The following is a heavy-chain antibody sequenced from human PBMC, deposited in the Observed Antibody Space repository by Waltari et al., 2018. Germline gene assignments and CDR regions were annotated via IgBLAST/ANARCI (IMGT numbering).Heavy chain of an antibody. J-gene: IGHJ6*02. CDR1: GFTFSNAW. Sequence: EVQLVESGGGLVKPGGSLRLSCAASGFTFSNAWMSWVRQAPGKGLEWVGRIKGKTDGGKTDYAAPVKGRFTISRDDSKITLYLQMNSLKTEDTAVYNCAAAAHYYGMDVWGQGTTVTVSS. D-gene: IGHD6-25*01. V-gene: IGHV3-15*01. CDR2: IKGKTDGGKT. CDR3: AAAAHYYGMDV.